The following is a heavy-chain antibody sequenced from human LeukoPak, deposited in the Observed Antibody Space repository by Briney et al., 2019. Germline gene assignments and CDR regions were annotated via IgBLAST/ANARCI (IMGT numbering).Heavy chain of an antibody. Sequence: GGSLRLSCVASGFTFSSYSMNWVRQAPGKGLEWVSYISSSSSPIYYADSVKGRFTISRDNAENSLYLQMNSLRAEDTAVYYCARFAFGWDNQHWGQGTLVTVSS. J-gene: IGHJ1*01. V-gene: IGHV3-48*01. CDR2: ISSSSSPI. CDR3: ARFAFGWDNQH. CDR1: GFTFSSYS. D-gene: IGHD1-26*01.